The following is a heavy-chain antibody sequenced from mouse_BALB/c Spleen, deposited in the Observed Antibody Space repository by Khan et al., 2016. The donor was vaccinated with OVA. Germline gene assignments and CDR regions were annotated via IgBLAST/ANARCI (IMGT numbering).Heavy chain of an antibody. CDR2: ISSDGDYT. CDR1: GFTFSPYS. V-gene: IGHV5-6*01. D-gene: IGHD4-1*01. Sequence: EVKLMESGGDLVKSGGSLKLSCAASGFTFSPYSMSWVRQTPDKRLEWVATISSDGDYTYYPDSVKGRFTISRNNDKNTLYLPMSSLKSEDTAIYYCATHLTGSFAYWGQGTLVTVSA. CDR3: ATHLTGSFAY. J-gene: IGHJ3*01.